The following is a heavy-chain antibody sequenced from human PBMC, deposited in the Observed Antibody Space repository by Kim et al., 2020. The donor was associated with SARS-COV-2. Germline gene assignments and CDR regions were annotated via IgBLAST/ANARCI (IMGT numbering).Heavy chain of an antibody. CDR3: AKDNVADSGSFYKVPSGAFDI. D-gene: IGHD3-10*01. CDR2: ISWNSGSV. J-gene: IGHJ3*02. V-gene: IGHV3-9*01. Sequence: GGSLRLSCAASGFTFGDYAMHWVRQAPGKGLEWVSGISWNSGSVDYEDSVKGRFTISRDNAKNSLYLQMNSLRAEDTALYYCAKDNVADSGSFYKVPSGAFDIWGQGIMVTVSS. CDR1: GFTFGDYA.